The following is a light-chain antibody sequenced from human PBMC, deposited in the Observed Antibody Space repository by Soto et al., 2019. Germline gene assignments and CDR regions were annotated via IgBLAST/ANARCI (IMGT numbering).Light chain of an antibody. CDR1: QSVSSSY. CDR2: GAS. J-gene: IGKJ1*01. Sequence: EIVLTQSPGTLSLSPGERATLSCRASQSVSSSYLAWYQQKPGQAPRLLIYGASSRATGIPDRFSGSGSGTDFTLTISRPGPEDFAVYYCQQYGSSRWTVGQGTKVDSK. CDR3: QQYGSSRWT. V-gene: IGKV3-20*01.